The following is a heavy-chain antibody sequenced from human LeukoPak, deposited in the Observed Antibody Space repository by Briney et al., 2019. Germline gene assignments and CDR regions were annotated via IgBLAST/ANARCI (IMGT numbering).Heavy chain of an antibody. CDR1: GFTFSSYA. CDR2: ISGSGGST. CDR3: AKPELERRIPTDY. Sequence: GGSLRLSCAASGFTFSSYAMNWVRQAPGKGLEWVSAISGSGGSTYYADSVKGRFTISRDNSKNTLYLQMNSLRAEDTAVYYCAKPELERRIPTDYWGQGTLVTVSS. J-gene: IGHJ4*02. V-gene: IGHV3-23*01. D-gene: IGHD1-1*01.